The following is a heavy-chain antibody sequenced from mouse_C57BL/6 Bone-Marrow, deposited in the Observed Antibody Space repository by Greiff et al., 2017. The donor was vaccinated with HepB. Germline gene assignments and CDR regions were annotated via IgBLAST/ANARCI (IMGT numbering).Heavy chain of an antibody. J-gene: IGHJ4*01. D-gene: IGHD2-3*01. Sequence: EVKVEESGGGLVQPGESLKLSCESNEYEFPSHDMSWVRKTPEKRLELVAAINSDGGSTYYPDTMERRFIISRDNTKKTLYLQMSSLRSGDTALYYCARHDGYYFYYAMDYWGQGTSVTVSS. CDR3: ARHDGYYFYYAMDY. CDR1: EYEFPSHD. CDR2: INSDGGST. V-gene: IGHV5-2*03.